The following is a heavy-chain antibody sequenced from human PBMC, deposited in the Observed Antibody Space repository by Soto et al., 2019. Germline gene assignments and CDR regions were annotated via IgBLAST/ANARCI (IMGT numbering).Heavy chain of an antibody. V-gene: IGHV3-33*01. CDR3: AREDYGDYYYYGMDV. CDR2: IWYDGSNK. J-gene: IGHJ6*02. CDR1: GFTFSSYG. Sequence: QVQLVESGGGVVQPGRSLRLSCAASGFTFSSYGMHWVRQAPGKGLEWVAVIWYDGSNKYYADSVKGRFTISRDNSKNTVYLQMNSLRAEDTAVYYCAREDYGDYYYYGMDVWGQGTTVTVSS. D-gene: IGHD4-17*01.